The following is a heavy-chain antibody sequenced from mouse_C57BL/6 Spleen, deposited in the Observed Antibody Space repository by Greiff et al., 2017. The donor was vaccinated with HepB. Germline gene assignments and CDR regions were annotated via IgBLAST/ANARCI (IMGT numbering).Heavy chain of an antibody. D-gene: IGHD3-1*01. J-gene: IGHJ3*01. Sequence: EVQRVESGGGLVKPGGSLKLSCAASGFTFSSYAMSWVRQTPEKRLEWVATISDGGSYTYYPDNVKGRFTISRDNAKNNLYLQMSHLKSEDTAMYYCARDGANFWFAYWGQGTLVTVSA. V-gene: IGHV5-4*01. CDR1: GFTFSSYA. CDR3: ARDGANFWFAY. CDR2: ISDGGSYT.